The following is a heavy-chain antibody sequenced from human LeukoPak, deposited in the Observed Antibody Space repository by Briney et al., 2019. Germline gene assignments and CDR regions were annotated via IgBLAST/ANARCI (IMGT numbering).Heavy chain of an antibody. D-gene: IGHD2-15*01. V-gene: IGHV4-59*01. Sequence: PSATLSLTCTVSGGSISSYYWSWIRQPPGKGLEWIGYFYYSGSTNYNPSLKSRVTISVDTSKNQFSLKLSSVTAADTAVYYCARTTEGYCRGRSCYSYYYYMDVWGKGTTVTVSS. CDR1: GGSISSYY. CDR2: FYYSGST. J-gene: IGHJ6*03. CDR3: ARTTEGYCRGRSCYSYYYYMDV.